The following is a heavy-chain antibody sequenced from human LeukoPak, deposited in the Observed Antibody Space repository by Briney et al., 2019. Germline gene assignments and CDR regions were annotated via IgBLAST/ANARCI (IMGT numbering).Heavy chain of an antibody. V-gene: IGHV1-8*01. J-gene: IGHJ4*02. CDR3: ARGSMLGATSTPQFDY. CDR1: GYTFTSYD. Sequence: ASVKVSCKASGYTFTSYDINWVRQATGQGLEWMGWMNPNSGNTGYAQKFQGRVTMTRNTSISTAYTELRSLRSEDTAVYYCARGSMLGATSTPQFDYWGQGTLVTVSS. D-gene: IGHD1-26*01. CDR2: MNPNSGNT.